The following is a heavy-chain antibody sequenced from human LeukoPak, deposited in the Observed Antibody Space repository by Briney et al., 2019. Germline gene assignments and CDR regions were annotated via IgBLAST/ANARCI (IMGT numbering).Heavy chain of an antibody. CDR2: ISGSGGST. CDR3: AKGDDSSRYYLAYYFDY. J-gene: IGHJ4*02. V-gene: IGHV3-23*01. D-gene: IGHD3-22*01. Sequence: GGSLRLSCAASGFTFSSYAMSWVRQAPGKGLEWVSGISGSGGSTYYADSVKGRFTISRDNSKNTLYLQMNSLRAEDTAVFYCAKGDDSSRYYLAYYFDYWGQGTLVAVSS. CDR1: GFTFSSYA.